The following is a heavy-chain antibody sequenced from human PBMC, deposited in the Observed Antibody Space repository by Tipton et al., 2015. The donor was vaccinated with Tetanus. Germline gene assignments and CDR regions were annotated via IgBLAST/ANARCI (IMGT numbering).Heavy chain of an antibody. Sequence: SLRLSCEASGFIFSDYYMSWIRQAPGKGLEWISYITESDSTIYYADSVKGRFTISSDNAKSSVYLQMNYLSAQDTAVYYCARGIWTGSYTHFDYWGQGTLVTVSS. CDR3: ARGIWTGSYTHFDY. CDR1: GFIFSDYY. D-gene: IGHD3/OR15-3a*01. V-gene: IGHV3-11*01. J-gene: IGHJ4*02. CDR2: ITESDSTI.